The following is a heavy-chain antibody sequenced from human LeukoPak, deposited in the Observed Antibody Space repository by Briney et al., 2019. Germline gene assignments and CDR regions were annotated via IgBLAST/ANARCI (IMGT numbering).Heavy chain of an antibody. CDR3: ARELPLTIFGVANGMDV. Sequence: GGSLRLPCAASGFVFSSYDMNWVRQAPGKGLEWVSCFKSSSYIYYADSVRGRFTISRDNAKNSLYLQMNSLRAEDTAVYYCARELPLTIFGVANGMDVWGQGTTVIVSS. J-gene: IGHJ6*02. CDR1: GFVFSSYD. V-gene: IGHV3-21*01. CDR2: FKSSSYI. D-gene: IGHD3-3*01.